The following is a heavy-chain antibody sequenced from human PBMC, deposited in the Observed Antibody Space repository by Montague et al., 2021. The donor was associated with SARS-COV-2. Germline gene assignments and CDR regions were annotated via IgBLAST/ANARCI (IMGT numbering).Heavy chain of an antibody. CDR2: ISAYNGNT. CDR1: GYTFTSYG. Sequence: SVKVSCKASGYTFTSYGISWVRQAPVQGLEWMGWISAYNGNTNYXQKLQGRVTMTTDTSTSTAYMELRSLRSDDTAVYYCARDDYYGSGSPLSDYGMDVWGQGTTVPSP. J-gene: IGHJ6*02. D-gene: IGHD3-10*01. V-gene: IGHV1-18*01. CDR3: ARDDYYGSGSPLSDYGMDV.